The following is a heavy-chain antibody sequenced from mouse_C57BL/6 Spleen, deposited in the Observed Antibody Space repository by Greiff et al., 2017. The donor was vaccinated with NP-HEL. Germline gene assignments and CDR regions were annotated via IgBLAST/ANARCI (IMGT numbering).Heavy chain of an antibody. J-gene: IGHJ2*01. CDR2: INYDGSST. D-gene: IGHD1-2*01. CDR3: ARAREADGLDY. Sequence: EVKLVESEGGLVQPGSSMKLSCTASGFTFSDYYMAWVRQVPEKGLEWVANINYDGSSTYYLDSLKSRFIISRDNAKNILYLQMSSLKSEDTATYYCARAREADGLDYWGQGTTLTVSS. V-gene: IGHV5-16*01. CDR1: GFTFSDYY.